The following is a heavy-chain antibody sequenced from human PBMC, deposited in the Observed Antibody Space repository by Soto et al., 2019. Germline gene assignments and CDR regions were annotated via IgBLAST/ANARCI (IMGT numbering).Heavy chain of an antibody. D-gene: IGHD5-12*01. CDR3: AGGTDGKKVAY. CDR2: FFYTGST. CDR1: GGSVTSEHYY. V-gene: IGHV4-61*03. J-gene: IGHJ4*02. Sequence: QVQLQESGPGLVKSSETLSLTCTVSGGSVTSEHYYWNWIRQPPGKGLEWIGYFFYTGSTNYNPPRESRLTMSVDVSKNHFSLRLNSVTAADTAVYYCAGGTDGKKVAYWGQGALVTVSS.